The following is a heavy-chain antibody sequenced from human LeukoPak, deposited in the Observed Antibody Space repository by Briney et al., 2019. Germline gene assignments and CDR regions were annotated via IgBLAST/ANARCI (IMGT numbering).Heavy chain of an antibody. D-gene: IGHD3-10*01. Sequence: SSETLSLTCAVYGGSFSGYYWSWIRQPPGKGLEWIGEINHSGSTNYNPSLKSRVTISVDTSKNQFSLKVSSVTAADTAVYHCARSRTQGAGSYGYWGQGTLVTVSS. CDR2: INHSGST. J-gene: IGHJ4*02. CDR1: GGSFSGYY. CDR3: ARSRTQGAGSYGY. V-gene: IGHV4-34*01.